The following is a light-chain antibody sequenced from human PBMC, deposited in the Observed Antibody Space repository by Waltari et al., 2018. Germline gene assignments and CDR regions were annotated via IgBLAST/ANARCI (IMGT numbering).Light chain of an antibody. CDR2: AAS. Sequence: AIRMTQSPSSLSASTGDSVTITCRASQGISSYLAWYQQKPGKAPKLLIYAASTLQSGVPSRFSGSGSGTDFTLTISCLQSEDFATYYCQQYYSYPPFTFGPGTKVDIK. J-gene: IGKJ3*01. CDR3: QQYYSYPPFT. V-gene: IGKV1-8*01. CDR1: QGISSY.